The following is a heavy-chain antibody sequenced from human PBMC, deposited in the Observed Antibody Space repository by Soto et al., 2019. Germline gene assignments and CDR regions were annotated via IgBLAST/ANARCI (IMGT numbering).Heavy chain of an antibody. Sequence: QVQLLQSGAELKRPGSSVKVSCKASGETFSTFAITWVRQAPGHGPEWMGGSIPLFGTAHYARRFEDRVTMTADESTSTAYMELRSLTSEDTAIYYCARGSPCSTTTCSLNEVWFDPWGQGTLVTVST. J-gene: IGHJ5*02. V-gene: IGHV1-69*01. CDR3: ARGSPCSTTTCSLNEVWFDP. CDR2: SIPLFGTA. CDR1: GETFSTFA. D-gene: IGHD1-1*01.